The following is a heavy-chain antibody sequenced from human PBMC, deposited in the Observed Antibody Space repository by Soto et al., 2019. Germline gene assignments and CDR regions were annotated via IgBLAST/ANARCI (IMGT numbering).Heavy chain of an antibody. CDR2: IIPIFGTA. V-gene: IGHV1-69*06. J-gene: IGHJ6*02. Sequence: QVQLVQSGAEVKKPGSSVKVSCKASGGTFSSYAISWVRQSPGQGLEWMGGIIPIFGTANYAQKFKGRVTITADKFTSTAYMELGSLRSEDTAVYYCARSSSSSVGSCYYYYYGMDVWGQGTTVTVSS. D-gene: IGHD2-15*01. CDR1: GGTFSSYA. CDR3: ARSSSSSVGSCYYYYYGMDV.